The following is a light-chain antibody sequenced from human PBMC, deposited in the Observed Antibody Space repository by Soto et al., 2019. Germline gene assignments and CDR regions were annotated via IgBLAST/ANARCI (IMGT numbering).Light chain of an antibody. J-gene: IGKJ1*01. CDR2: VAS. CDR3: QQCAFSPRT. Sequence: EIVLTQSPGTLSLSPGDRATLSCRASQSVSITYLAWYQHKPGQAPRLLIYVASNRATGVPDRFSVGGSGTDFTLTISRLEPEDFAVYYCQQCAFSPRTFGQGTKVEI. V-gene: IGKV3-20*01. CDR1: QSVSITY.